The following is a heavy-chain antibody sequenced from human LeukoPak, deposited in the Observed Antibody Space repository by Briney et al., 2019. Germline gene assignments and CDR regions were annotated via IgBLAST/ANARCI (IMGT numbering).Heavy chain of an antibody. D-gene: IGHD6-19*01. CDR2: ISWNSGSI. CDR1: GFTFDDYA. J-gene: IGHJ4*02. Sequence: PGRSLRLSCAASGFTFDDYAMHWVRQAPGKGLEWVSGISWNSGSIGYADSAKGRFTISRDNAKNSLYLQMNSLRAEDMALYYCAKDSSALGWYYFDYWGQGTLVTVSS. CDR3: AKDSSALGWYYFDY. V-gene: IGHV3-9*03.